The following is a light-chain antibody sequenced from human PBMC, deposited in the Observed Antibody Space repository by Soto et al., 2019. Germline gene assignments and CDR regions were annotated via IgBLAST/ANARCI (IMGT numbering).Light chain of an antibody. J-gene: IGKJ1*01. Sequence: DIQMTQSPSTLSASEGDRVTISCRASQSVSIWLAWYQQKPGRAPKLLIYKSSILESGVPSRFSGSGSGTEFTLTISSPQPDDFATYYCQQFNTSPWTFGQGTKVDIK. CDR2: KSS. V-gene: IGKV1-5*03. CDR1: QSVSIW. CDR3: QQFNTSPWT.